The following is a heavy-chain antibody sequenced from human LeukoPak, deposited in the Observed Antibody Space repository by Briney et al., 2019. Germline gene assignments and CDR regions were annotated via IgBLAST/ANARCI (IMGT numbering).Heavy chain of an antibody. V-gene: IGHV1-58*02. D-gene: IGHD3-22*01. CDR1: GFTFTSSA. CDR3: AAVGVTYYYDSSGPGGFDY. CDR2: IVVGSGNT. J-gene: IGHJ4*02. Sequence: SVEVSCKASGFTFTSSAMQWVRQARGQRLEWIGWIVVGSGNTNYAQKFRERVTITRDMSTSTAYMELSSLRSEDTAVYYCAAVGVTYYYDSSGPGGFDYWGQGTLVTVSS.